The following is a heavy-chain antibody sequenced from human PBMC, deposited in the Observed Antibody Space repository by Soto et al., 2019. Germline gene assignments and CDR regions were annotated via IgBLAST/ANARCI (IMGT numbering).Heavy chain of an antibody. J-gene: IGHJ4*02. CDR1: GGSISSYY. D-gene: IGHD4-4*01. CDR2: IYYSGST. V-gene: IGHV4-59*01. CDR3: ARDPSNSYYFDY. Sequence: SETLSLTCTVSGGSISSYYWSWIRQPPGKGLEWIGYIYYSGSTNYNPSLKSRVTISVDTSKNQFSLKLSSVTAADTAVYYCARDPSNSYYFDYWGQGTLVTVSS.